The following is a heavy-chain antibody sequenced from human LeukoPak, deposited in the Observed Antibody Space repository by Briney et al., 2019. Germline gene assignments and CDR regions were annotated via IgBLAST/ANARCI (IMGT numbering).Heavy chain of an antibody. CDR1: GGSISSSSYY. Sequence: SETLSLTCTVSGGSISSSSYYWGWIRQPPGKGLEWIGSIYYSGSTNYNPSLKSRVTISVDTSKNQFSLKLSSVTAADTAVYYCARQDWNDVRALMTFDYWGQGTLVTVSS. V-gene: IGHV4-39*01. J-gene: IGHJ4*02. CDR3: ARQDWNDVRALMTFDY. D-gene: IGHD1-1*01. CDR2: IYYSGST.